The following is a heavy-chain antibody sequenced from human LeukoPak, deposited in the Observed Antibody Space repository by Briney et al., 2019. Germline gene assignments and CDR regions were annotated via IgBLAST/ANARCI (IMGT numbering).Heavy chain of an antibody. V-gene: IGHV3-53*01. CDR3: ARDLSSGFYYFDY. CDR1: GFTVITND. CDR2: LYRDGTT. D-gene: IGHD3-22*01. J-gene: IGHJ4*02. Sequence: GGPLRLSCAASGFTVITNDMTWVRQAPGKGLEWVSVLYRDGTTYYADSVKGRFTISRDNSKNTLYLQMNSLRAEDTAMYYCARDLSSGFYYFDYWGQGILVTVSS.